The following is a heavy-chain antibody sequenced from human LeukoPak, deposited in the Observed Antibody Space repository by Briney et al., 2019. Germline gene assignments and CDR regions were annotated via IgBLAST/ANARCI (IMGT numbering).Heavy chain of an antibody. J-gene: IGHJ4*02. D-gene: IGHD2-8*01. CDR2: INPRGGSP. CDR1: GYTFTRYY. V-gene: IGHV1-46*01. CDR3: SRGGYLGYCTNGVCYEVPFDY. Sequence: SVNVSCKASGYTFTRYYMHWVRQAPGRGLEWMGIINPRGGSPSYAQKFQGRVTMTRDMSTSTVYMELSSLRSEDTAVYYCSRGGYLGYCTNGVCYEVPFDYWGQGTLVTVSS.